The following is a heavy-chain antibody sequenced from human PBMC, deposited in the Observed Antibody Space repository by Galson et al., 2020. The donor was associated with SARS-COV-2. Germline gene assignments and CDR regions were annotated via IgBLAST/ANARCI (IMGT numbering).Heavy chain of an antibody. CDR3: ARVVLRSWALDY. V-gene: IGHV3-33*01. CDR2: IWYDRTNK. J-gene: IGHJ4*02. Sequence: GESLKISCAASGFTFSTYGMHWVRQAPGKGLEWVADIWYDRTNKYYADSVKGRFTISRDNSKNTPYLQMNSLRAEDTAMYYCARVVLRSWALDYWGQGTLGTVSS. D-gene: IGHD3-22*01. CDR1: GFTFSTYG.